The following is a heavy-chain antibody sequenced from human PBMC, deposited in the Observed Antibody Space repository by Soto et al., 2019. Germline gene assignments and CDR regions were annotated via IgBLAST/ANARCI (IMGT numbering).Heavy chain of an antibody. CDR3: AREIAARL. CDR2: IKQDGSEE. V-gene: IGHV3-7*01. D-gene: IGHD6-6*01. J-gene: IGHJ6*04. CDR1: GFTFSSYW. Sequence: EVQLVESGGGLVQPGGSLRLSCATSGFTFSSYWMSWFRQAPGKGLEWVANIKQDGSEENYVDSVKGRFTISRDNAKNALYLQRNSLRVEDTAVYYCAREIAARLWGKGTRVTVSS.